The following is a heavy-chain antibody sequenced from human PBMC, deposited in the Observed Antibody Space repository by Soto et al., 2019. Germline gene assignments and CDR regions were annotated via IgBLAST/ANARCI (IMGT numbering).Heavy chain of an antibody. V-gene: IGHV5-51*01. CDR1: GYTFTDYW. J-gene: IGHJ4*02. CDR2: IFPRDSDT. Sequence: WESLTISCPSSGYTFTDYWIALVRHTPGRGLEWMGLIFPRDSDTRYNSSFEGQVTISSDRSLATAYLQWTSLKASDTAIYFCARLASLLHPIDDWGQGTPVTVSS. CDR3: ARLASLLHPIDD.